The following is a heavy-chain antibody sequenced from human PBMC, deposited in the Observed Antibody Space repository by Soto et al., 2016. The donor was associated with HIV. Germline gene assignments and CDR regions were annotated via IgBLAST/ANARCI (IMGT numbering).Heavy chain of an antibody. Sequence: EVQLLESGGGLVQPGGSLRLSCAASGFTFSSYAMSWVRQAPGKGLEWVSAISGSGGSTYYADSVKGRFTISRDNSKNTLYLQMNSLRAEDTAVYYCAGANAGAAFRYYYYYYGMDVWGQGTTVTVSS. V-gene: IGHV3-23*01. CDR2: ISGSGGST. CDR1: GFTFSSYA. D-gene: IGHD1-26*01. CDR3: AGANAGAAFRYYYYYYGMDV. J-gene: IGHJ6*02.